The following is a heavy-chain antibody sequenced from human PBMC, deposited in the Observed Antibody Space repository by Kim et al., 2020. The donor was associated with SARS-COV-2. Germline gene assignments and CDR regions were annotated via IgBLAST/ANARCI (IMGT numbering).Heavy chain of an antibody. V-gene: IGHV4-59*08. CDR2: IYYSGST. D-gene: IGHD6-13*01. CDR1: GGSISSYY. Sequence: SETLSLTCTASGGSISSYYWSWIRQPPGKGLEWIGYIYYSGSTKYNPSLKSRVTISVDTTKNQFSLKLSSVTAADTAVYYCARHEPVGELKYSSGWSLVSFDYWGEGALVTVSS. J-gene: IGHJ4*02. CDR3: ARHEPVGELKYSSGWSLVSFDY.